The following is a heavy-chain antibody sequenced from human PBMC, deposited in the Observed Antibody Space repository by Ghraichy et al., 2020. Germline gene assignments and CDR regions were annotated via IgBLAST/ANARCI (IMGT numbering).Heavy chain of an antibody. D-gene: IGHD2-15*01. CDR3: AKAWGYCSGGTCPPYNWFDP. CDR2: ISAGGGSA. CDR1: GLTFSSYA. V-gene: IGHV3-23*01. J-gene: IGHJ5*02. Sequence: SLRLSCVASGLTFSSYAMTWVRQAPGKGLEWVSSISAGGGSAYYADSVKGRFSISRDNSKDTMYLQMNSLRAEDAAVYFCAKAWGYCSGGTCPPYNWFDPWGQGTLVTVSS.